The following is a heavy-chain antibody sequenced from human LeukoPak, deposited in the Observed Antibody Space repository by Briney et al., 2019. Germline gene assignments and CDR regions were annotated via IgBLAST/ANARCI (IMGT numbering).Heavy chain of an antibody. J-gene: IGHJ5*02. V-gene: IGHV1-2*02. CDR3: ARDNSVEDTAWWFDP. Sequence: ASVKVSCKASGYTFTGYYVHWVRQAPGQGLEWMGWINPYSGDTNYAQKFQGRVTMTRDTSISTAYMELSSLKSDDTAVYYCARDNSVEDTAWWFDPWGQGTLVTVSS. CDR1: GYTFTGYY. CDR2: INPYSGDT. D-gene: IGHD4-23*01.